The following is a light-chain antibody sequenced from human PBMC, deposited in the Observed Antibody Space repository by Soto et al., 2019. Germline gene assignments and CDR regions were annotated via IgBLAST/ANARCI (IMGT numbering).Light chain of an antibody. CDR2: GAT. CDR1: QSISSY. V-gene: IGKV1-39*01. Sequence: DIPMTQSPLSLSASVGDRVIITCRTSQSISSYLNWYQQKPGKAPQLLIFGATSLQSGVPSRFSGSGSGTDFPLTISSLQPEDSATYYCQQTYRTPYTFGQGSKPEIK. J-gene: IGKJ2*01. CDR3: QQTYRTPYT.